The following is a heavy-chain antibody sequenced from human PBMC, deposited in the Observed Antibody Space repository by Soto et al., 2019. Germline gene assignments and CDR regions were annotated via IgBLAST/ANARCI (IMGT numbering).Heavy chain of an antibody. J-gene: IGHJ4*02. CDR1: GGSISSSSYY. D-gene: IGHD4-17*01. CDR3: ARQDYGGRNFDY. CDR2: IYYSGST. V-gene: IGHV4-39*01. Sequence: SETLSLTCTVSGGSISSSSYYWGWIRQPPGKGLEWNGSIYYSGSTYYNPSLKSRVTISVDTSKDQFSLKLSSVTAADTAVYYCARQDYGGRNFDYWGQGTLVTVS.